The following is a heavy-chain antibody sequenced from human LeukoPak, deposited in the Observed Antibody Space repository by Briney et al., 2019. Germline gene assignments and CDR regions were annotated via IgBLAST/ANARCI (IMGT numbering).Heavy chain of an antibody. CDR1: GGSISSYY. D-gene: IGHD6-19*01. J-gene: IGHJ4*02. Sequence: SETLSLTCGASGGSISSYYWSWILQPPGKGLEWIVYIYYSGSTNYNPSLESRVTISVDTSKNQFSLKLSSVTAADTAVYYCARGSVAGNQPPWFDYWGQRTLVTVSS. CDR2: IYYSGST. CDR3: ARGSVAGNQPPWFDY. V-gene: IGHV4-59*01.